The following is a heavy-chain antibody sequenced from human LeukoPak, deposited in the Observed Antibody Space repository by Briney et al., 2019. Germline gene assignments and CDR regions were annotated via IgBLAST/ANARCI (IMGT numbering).Heavy chain of an antibody. CDR3: AKDYGGVRGVIYYYGMDV. Sequence: GGSLRLSCAASGFTFDDYAMHWVRQAPGKGLEWVSGISWNSGSIGYADSVKGRFTISRDNAKNSLYLQMNSLRAEDTALYYCAKDYGGVRGVIYYYGMDVWGQGTTVTVSS. V-gene: IGHV3-9*01. CDR1: GFTFDDYA. CDR2: ISWNSGSI. J-gene: IGHJ6*02. D-gene: IGHD3-10*01.